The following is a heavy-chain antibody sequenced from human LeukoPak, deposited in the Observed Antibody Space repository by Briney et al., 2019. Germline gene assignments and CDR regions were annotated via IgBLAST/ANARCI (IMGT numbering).Heavy chain of an antibody. J-gene: IGHJ3*02. CDR3: ARPYYDSGGYYYAGAFDI. V-gene: IGHV4-59*08. D-gene: IGHD3-22*01. CDR1: GGSISSYY. CDR2: IYYSGNT. Sequence: SETLSLTCTVSGGSISSYYWSWIRQPPGKGLEWIGYIYYSGNTNYNPSLKSRVAISMDKSKNQFTLKLSSVTAADTAVYYCARPYYDSGGYYYAGAFDIWGQGTMVTVSS.